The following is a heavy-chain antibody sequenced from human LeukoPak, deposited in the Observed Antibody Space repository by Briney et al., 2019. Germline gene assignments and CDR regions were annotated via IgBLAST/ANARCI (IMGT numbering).Heavy chain of an antibody. CDR3: ARDRAAAMEYYYMGV. CDR2: IWYDGSNK. Sequence: GGSLRLSCAASGFTFRSYGMHWVRQAPGEGLEWVAVIWYDGSNKNYADSVKGRFTISRDNSKNTLYLQMNSLRAEDTAVYYCARDRAAAMEYYYMGVWGKGTTVTVSS. J-gene: IGHJ6*03. V-gene: IGHV3-33*01. CDR1: GFTFRSYG. D-gene: IGHD2-2*01.